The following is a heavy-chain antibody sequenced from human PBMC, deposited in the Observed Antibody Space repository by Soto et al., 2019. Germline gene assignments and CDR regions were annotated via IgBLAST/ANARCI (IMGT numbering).Heavy chain of an antibody. CDR1: GFSFSSST. D-gene: IGHD4-17*01. Sequence: PGVSLDLSFAASGFSFSSSTMSWVRQAPDKGLEWLSAISGNGGNTYYPDSVKGRFTISRDNSRDTLYLQMNTLRAEDTAVYYCAREPTSTVEGAFDIWGQGTLVTVSS. J-gene: IGHJ3*02. CDR2: ISGNGGNT. CDR3: AREPTSTVEGAFDI. V-gene: IGHV3-23*01.